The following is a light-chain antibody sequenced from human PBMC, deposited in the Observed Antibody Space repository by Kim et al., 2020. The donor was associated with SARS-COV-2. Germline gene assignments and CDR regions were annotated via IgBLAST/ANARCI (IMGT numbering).Light chain of an antibody. V-gene: IGLV3-9*01. CDR1: NIGSKI. Sequence: VARGQTAKITGGASNIGSKIVHWYQQTPGQAPVMVIDRDTNRPSGIPERFSGSTSGNTATLTISRAQAGDEADYYCQVWDSNTWVFGGGTQLTVL. CDR2: RDT. J-gene: IGLJ3*02. CDR3: QVWDSNTWV.